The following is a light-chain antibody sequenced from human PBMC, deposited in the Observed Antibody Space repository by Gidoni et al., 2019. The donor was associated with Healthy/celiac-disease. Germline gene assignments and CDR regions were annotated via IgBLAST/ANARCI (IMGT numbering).Light chain of an antibody. CDR1: QSVSRH. J-gene: IGKJ4*01. CDR3: QQYNNWPLT. V-gene: IGKV3-15*01. Sequence: EIVMTQSPATLSVSPGERATLPCRASQSVSRHLSGYQQKPGQAPRLLIYGASTRATGIPARFSGSGSGTEFTLTISSLQSEDFAVYYCQQYNNWPLTFGGGTKVEIK. CDR2: GAS.